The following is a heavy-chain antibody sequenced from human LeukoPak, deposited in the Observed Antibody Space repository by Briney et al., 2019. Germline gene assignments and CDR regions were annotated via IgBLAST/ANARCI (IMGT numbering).Heavy chain of an antibody. CDR1: GGSISSYY. J-gene: IGHJ4*02. CDR2: IYYSGST. D-gene: IGHD6-19*01. V-gene: IGHV4-59*01. CDR3: ARGYSSGWSEYYFDY. Sequence: SGTLSLTCTVSGGSISSYYWSWIRQPPGKGLEWIGYIYYSGSTNYNPSLKSRVTISVDTSKNQFSLKLSSVTAADTAVYYCARGYSSGWSEYYFDYWGQGTLVTVSS.